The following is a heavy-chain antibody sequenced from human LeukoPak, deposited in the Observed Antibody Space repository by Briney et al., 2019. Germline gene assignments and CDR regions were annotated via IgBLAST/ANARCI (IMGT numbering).Heavy chain of an antibody. J-gene: IGHJ5*02. Sequence: SETLSLTCSVSGASIDRSTYYWGWIRQPPGKGLEWIGSIYYSGSTYYNPSLKSRVTISVDTSKNQFSLKLSSVTAADTAVYYCARHFRCRDGYVTHFDPWGQGTLVTVSS. V-gene: IGHV4-39*01. CDR1: GASIDRSTYY. CDR2: IYYSGST. D-gene: IGHD5-24*01. CDR3: ARHFRCRDGYVTHFDP.